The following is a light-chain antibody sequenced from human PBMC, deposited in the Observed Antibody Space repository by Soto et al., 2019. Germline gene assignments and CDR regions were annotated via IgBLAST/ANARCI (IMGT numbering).Light chain of an antibody. Sequence: QSVLTQPASVSGSPGQSITISCTGTSSDVGGYDYVSWYQQHPGKAPKLMIYEVGYRPSGVSNRFSGSKSSNTAYLSISGPQAEDEADYYCSSYTICSTPYVFGSGTKVTDL. CDR2: EVG. J-gene: IGLJ1*01. CDR3: SSYTICSTPYV. CDR1: SSDVGGYDY. V-gene: IGLV2-14*01.